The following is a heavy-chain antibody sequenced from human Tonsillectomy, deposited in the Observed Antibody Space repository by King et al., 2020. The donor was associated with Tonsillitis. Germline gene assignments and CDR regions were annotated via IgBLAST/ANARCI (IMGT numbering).Heavy chain of an antibody. CDR3: TRVVSDCGSTNCYYWFDP. Sequence: VQLVESGGGLVKPGGSLRLSCAASGFTFSDYYMSWIRQAPGKGLEWVSYISSSGTYTNYGDSVKGRVTISRDNAKNSLFLQSNSLKAEETAVYFCTRVVSDCGSTNCYYWFDPWGQGTLVTVSS. V-gene: IGHV3-11*06. CDR2: ISSSGTYT. J-gene: IGHJ5*02. CDR1: GFTFSDYY. D-gene: IGHD2-2*01.